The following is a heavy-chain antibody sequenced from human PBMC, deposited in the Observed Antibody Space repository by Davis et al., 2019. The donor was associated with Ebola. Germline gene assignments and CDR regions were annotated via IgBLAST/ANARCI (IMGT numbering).Heavy chain of an antibody. CDR3: ARGASWLPVDY. CDR1: GFTFSSYG. Sequence: GGSLRLSCAASGFTFSSYGMHWVRQAPGKGLEWVAVISYDGSNKYYADSVKGRFAISRDNSKNTLYLQMNSLRAEDTAVYYCARGASWLPVDYWGQGTLVTDSS. V-gene: IGHV3-30*03. J-gene: IGHJ4*02. CDR2: ISYDGSNK. D-gene: IGHD5-12*01.